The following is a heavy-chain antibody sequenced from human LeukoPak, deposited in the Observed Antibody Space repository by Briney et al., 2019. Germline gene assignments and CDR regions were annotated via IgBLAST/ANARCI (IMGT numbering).Heavy chain of an antibody. Sequence: SETLSLTCAVYGGSSSGYYWSWIRQPPGKGLEWIGEINHSGSTNYNPSLKSRVTISVDTSKNQFSLKLSSVTAADTAVYYCARGSGYQLLSRQYFQHWGQGTLVTVSS. CDR2: INHSGST. CDR1: GGSSSGYY. CDR3: ARGSGYQLLSRQYFQH. D-gene: IGHD2-2*01. V-gene: IGHV4-34*01. J-gene: IGHJ1*01.